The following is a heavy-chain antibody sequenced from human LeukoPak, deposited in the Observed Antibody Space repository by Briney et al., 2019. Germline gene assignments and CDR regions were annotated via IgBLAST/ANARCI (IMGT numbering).Heavy chain of an antibody. V-gene: IGHV3-21*01. CDR1: GFIFNNYI. Sequence: GGSLRLSCAVSGFIFNNYIMNWVRQAPGKGLEWVSSITGSGSFVYYADSVKGRFTISRDNAKNSLFLQMNSMRAEDTAVYYCARDSSGPWFDPWGQGTLVTVSS. D-gene: IGHD6-6*01. CDR2: ITGSGSFV. J-gene: IGHJ5*02. CDR3: ARDSSGPWFDP.